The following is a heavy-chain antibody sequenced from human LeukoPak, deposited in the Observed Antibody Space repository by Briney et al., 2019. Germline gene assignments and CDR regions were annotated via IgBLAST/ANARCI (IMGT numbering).Heavy chain of an antibody. J-gene: IGHJ4*02. CDR1: EFTVSGNY. Sequence: PGGSLRLSCAASEFTVSGNYMSWVRQAPGKGLEWVSVIYSSDNTYYIDSVKGRFTISRDNSKNTLYLQMNSLRAEDTAVYYCAGRRLLDASFDYWGQGTMVTVSS. D-gene: IGHD3-16*01. V-gene: IGHV3-66*02. CDR3: AGRRLLDASFDY. CDR2: IYSSDNT.